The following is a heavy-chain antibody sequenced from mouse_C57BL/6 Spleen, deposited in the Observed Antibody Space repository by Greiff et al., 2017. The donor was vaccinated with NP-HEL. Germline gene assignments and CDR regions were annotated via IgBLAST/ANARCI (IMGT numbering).Heavy chain of an antibody. V-gene: IGHV5-17*01. CDR1: GFTFSDYG. Sequence: EVKLMESGGGLVKPGGSLKLSCAASGFTFSDYGMHWVRQAPEKGLEWVAYISSGSSTIYYADTVKGRFTISRDNAKNTLFLQMTSLRSEDTAMYYCARERTGRGAMDYWGQGTSVTVSS. CDR3: ARERTGRGAMDY. CDR2: ISSGSSTI. D-gene: IGHD4-1*01. J-gene: IGHJ4*01.